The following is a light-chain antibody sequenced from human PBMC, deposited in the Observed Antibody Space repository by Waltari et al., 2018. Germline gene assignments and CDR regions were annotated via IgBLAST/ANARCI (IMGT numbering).Light chain of an antibody. CDR3: LQGMHLPPLT. Sequence: DIVMTQTPLSLPVTPGQPASMSCKSSQSLLHSDGKTYLYWYLQKPGQSPQLLIYEVSRRYAGVPERCSGSGSGTDVTLTISRVEAEDVGVYYCLQGMHLPPLTFGPGTRVDI. CDR1: QSLLHSDGKTY. CDR2: EVS. J-gene: IGKJ3*01. V-gene: IGKV2-29*01.